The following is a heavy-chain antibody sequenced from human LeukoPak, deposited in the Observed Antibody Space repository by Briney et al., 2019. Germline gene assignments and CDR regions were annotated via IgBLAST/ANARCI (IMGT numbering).Heavy chain of an antibody. V-gene: IGHV3-23*01. CDR3: AKGPLCSGGSCQRFDC. J-gene: IGHJ4*02. Sequence: PGGSLRLSCAASGFTFSSYDMSWVRQAPGKGLAWVSAISVSGSTTYHADSVKGRFTISRDNSKNTLYLQMNSLRVEDTAVYYRAKGPLCSGGSCQRFDCWGQGTLVTVSS. D-gene: IGHD2-15*01. CDR1: GFTFSSYD. CDR2: ISVSGSTT.